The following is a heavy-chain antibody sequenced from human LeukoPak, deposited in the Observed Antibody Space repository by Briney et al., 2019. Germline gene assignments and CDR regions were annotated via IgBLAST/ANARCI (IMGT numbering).Heavy chain of an antibody. CDR3: AKARYSGSPALDF. Sequence: GGSLRLSCAASGFTFINNGMHSVRQTPGKGLEWVAFTRYDESKTFYGDSVRGRFTISRDNSKNTLYLQMNSLTTDDSAVYYCAKARYSGSPALDFWGQGTLVTVSS. J-gene: IGHJ4*02. CDR1: GFTFINNG. D-gene: IGHD1-26*01. V-gene: IGHV3-30*02. CDR2: TRYDESKT.